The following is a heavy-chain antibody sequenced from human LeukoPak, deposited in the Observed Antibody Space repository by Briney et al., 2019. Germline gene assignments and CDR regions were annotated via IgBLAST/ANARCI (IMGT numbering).Heavy chain of an antibody. Sequence: ASVKVSCKASGYTFTNYYIHWVRQAPGQGLEWMGLINPSGGSTTYAQKSQGRVTMTRDTSTTTVCMELSSLTSEDTAVYYCTRVQGPFDPWGQGTLVTVSS. J-gene: IGHJ5*02. V-gene: IGHV1-46*03. CDR1: GYTFTNYY. CDR3: TRVQGPFDP. CDR2: INPSGGST.